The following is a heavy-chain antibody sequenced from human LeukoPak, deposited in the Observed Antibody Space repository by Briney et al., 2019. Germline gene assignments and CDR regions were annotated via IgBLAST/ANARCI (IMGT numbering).Heavy chain of an antibody. V-gene: IGHV3-30*04. Sequence: GGSLRLSCAASGFTFSSYAMHWVRQAPGKGLEWVAVISYDGSNKYYADSVKGRFTISRDNSKNTLYLQMNSLRAEDTAVYYCARGRVITIYSFDIWGQGTMVTVSS. J-gene: IGHJ3*02. D-gene: IGHD3-10*01. CDR3: ARGRVITIYSFDI. CDR1: GFTFSSYA. CDR2: ISYDGSNK.